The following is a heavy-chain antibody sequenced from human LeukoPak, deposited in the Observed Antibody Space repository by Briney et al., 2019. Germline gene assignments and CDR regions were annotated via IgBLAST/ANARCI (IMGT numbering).Heavy chain of an antibody. J-gene: IGHJ4*02. CDR3: VVIVLG. Sequence: GGSLRLSCAGSGFSVTDFWMHWVRQAPGRGLVWVSRINGDAASIRYADSVKGRFTISRDNAKNMLYLQMNSLRAEDTAIYYCVVIVLGWGQGTLVTVSS. CDR1: GFSVTDFW. V-gene: IGHV3-74*01. CDR2: INGDAASI. D-gene: IGHD2-8*02.